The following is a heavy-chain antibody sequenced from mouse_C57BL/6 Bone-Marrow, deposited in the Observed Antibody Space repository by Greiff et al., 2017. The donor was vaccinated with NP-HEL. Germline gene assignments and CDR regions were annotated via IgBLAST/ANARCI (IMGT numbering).Heavy chain of an antibody. V-gene: IGHV1-15*01. CDR2: IDPETGGT. CDR1: GYTFTDYE. CDR3: TRSIYDGYYLAWFAY. J-gene: IGHJ3*01. D-gene: IGHD2-3*01. Sequence: VQLQQSGAELVRPGASVTLSCKASGYTFTDYEMHWVKQTPVHGLEWIGAIDPETGGTAYNQKFKGKAILTADKSSSTAYMELRSLTSEDSAVYYWTRSIYDGYYLAWFAYWGQGTRVTVSA.